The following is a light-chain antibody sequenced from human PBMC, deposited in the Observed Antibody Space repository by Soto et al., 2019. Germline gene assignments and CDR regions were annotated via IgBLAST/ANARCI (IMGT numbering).Light chain of an antibody. CDR3: QLYGISPH. V-gene: IGKV3-20*01. Sequence: EIVLTQSPGTLSLSPGERATLSCRASQSVSSSYLAWYQQKPGQAPRLLIYGASSRATGIPDRFSGSGSGTDFTLTINRLEPEDFAVYYCQLYGISPHFGQGTRLEIK. J-gene: IGKJ5*01. CDR1: QSVSSSY. CDR2: GAS.